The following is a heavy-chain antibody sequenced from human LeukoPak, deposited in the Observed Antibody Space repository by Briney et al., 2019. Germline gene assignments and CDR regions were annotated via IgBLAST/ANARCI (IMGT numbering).Heavy chain of an antibody. V-gene: IGHV3-23*01. Sequence: GGSLRLSCAASGFTFSSYAMSWVRQAPGRGLEWVSGISGSGDNTYHADSVKGRLTISRDNSKNTLYLQMISLRAEDTAIYYCAKSGGLSGSGRLGVDVWGQETTVTVSS. CDR1: GFTFSSYA. D-gene: IGHD3-10*01. J-gene: IGHJ6*02. CDR3: AKSGGLSGSGRLGVDV. CDR2: ISGSGDNT.